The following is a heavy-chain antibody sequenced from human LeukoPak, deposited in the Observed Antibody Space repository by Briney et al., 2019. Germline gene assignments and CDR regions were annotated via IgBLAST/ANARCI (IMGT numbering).Heavy chain of an antibody. CDR3: ARDGIGDTALDY. Sequence: PGGSLRLSCAASGFTFSNYAMHWVRQAPGKGLEWVAVISYDGSNKYYADSVKGRFTISRDNSKNTLYLQMNSLRAEDTAVYYCARDGIGDTALDYWGQGTLVTVSS. J-gene: IGHJ4*02. V-gene: IGHV3-30*04. CDR2: ISYDGSNK. D-gene: IGHD5-18*01. CDR1: GFTFSNYA.